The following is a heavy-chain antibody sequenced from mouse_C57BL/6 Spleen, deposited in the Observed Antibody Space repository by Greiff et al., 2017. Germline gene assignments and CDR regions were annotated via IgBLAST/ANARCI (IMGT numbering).Heavy chain of an antibody. Sequence: VQLQQSGPVLVKPGASVKMSCKASGYTFTDYYMNWVKQSHGKSLEWIGVINPYNGGTSYNQKFKGKATLTVDKSSSTAYMELNSLTSEDSAVYYCARGYYGSFYAMDYWGQGTSVTVSS. CDR2: INPYNGGT. V-gene: IGHV1-19*01. D-gene: IGHD1-1*01. J-gene: IGHJ4*01. CDR1: GYTFTDYY. CDR3: ARGYYGSFYAMDY.